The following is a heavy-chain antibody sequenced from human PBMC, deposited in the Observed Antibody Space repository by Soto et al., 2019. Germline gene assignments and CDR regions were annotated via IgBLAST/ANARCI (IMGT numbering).Heavy chain of an antibody. J-gene: IGHJ5*02. CDR3: AHRATMTIFGLIIDNGIWFDP. CDR1: GFSLSTSGAA. Sequence: QINLIESGPTLVKPTQTLTLTCTFSGFSLSTSGAAVGWVRQPPGRALEWLALIYWDGDKRYNASLGNRLTITKDTSMNHVVLTSTNVDPADTATYYCAHRATMTIFGLIIDNGIWFDPWGQGTRVIVSS. V-gene: IGHV2-5*02. D-gene: IGHD3-3*01. CDR2: IYWDGDK.